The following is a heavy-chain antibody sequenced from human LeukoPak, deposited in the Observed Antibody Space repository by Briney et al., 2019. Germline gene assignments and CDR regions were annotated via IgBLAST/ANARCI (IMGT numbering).Heavy chain of an antibody. J-gene: IGHJ4*02. Sequence: PSETLSLTCTVSGGSISSSSYYWGWIRQPPGKGLEWIGSIYYSGSTYYNPSLKSRVTISVDTSKNQCSLKLSSVTAADTAVYYWARWELHLGGFDYWGQGTLVTVSS. D-gene: IGHD1-26*01. CDR1: GGSISSSSYY. CDR3: ARWELHLGGFDY. CDR2: IYYSGST. V-gene: IGHV4-39*01.